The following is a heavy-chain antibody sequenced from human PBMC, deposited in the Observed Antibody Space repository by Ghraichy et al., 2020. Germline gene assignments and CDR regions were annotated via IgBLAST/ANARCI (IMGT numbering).Heavy chain of an antibody. CDR2: ISHGGDT. J-gene: IGHJ4*02. V-gene: IGHV4-30-2*01. Sequence: SETLSLTCAVSGDSIGSRAYSWNWIRQPPGKGLEWIGSISHGGDTSYNPSLKSRVTVSVDRSANQFSLRLSSVSAADTAVYYCARGHGGTFDQWGQGTLVTVSS. D-gene: IGHD4-23*01. CDR1: GDSIGSRAYS. CDR3: ARGHGGTFDQ.